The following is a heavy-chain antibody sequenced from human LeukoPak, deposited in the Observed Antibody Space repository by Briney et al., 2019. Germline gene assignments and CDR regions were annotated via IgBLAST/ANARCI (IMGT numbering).Heavy chain of an antibody. Sequence: PSETLSLTCAVYGGSFSGYYWSWVRQAPGKGLEWVSAISGSGGSTYYADSVKGRFTISRDNSKNTLYLQMNSLRAEDTAVYYCAKGRDIVATIPAWGQGTLVTVSS. CDR1: GGSFSGYY. CDR3: AKGRDIVATIPA. CDR2: ISGSGGST. J-gene: IGHJ4*02. V-gene: IGHV3-23*01. D-gene: IGHD5-12*01.